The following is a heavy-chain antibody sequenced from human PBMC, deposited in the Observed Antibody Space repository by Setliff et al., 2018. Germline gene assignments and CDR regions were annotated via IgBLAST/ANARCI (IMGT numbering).Heavy chain of an antibody. D-gene: IGHD4-17*01. V-gene: IGHV1-18*01. CDR2: ISPYNSNT. J-gene: IGHJ4*02. Sequence: ASVKVSCKASGYTFATYGISWVRQAPGQGLEWMGWISPYNSNTNYAQNFQGRVTMTTDTSTSTAYMELRSLRSDDTAMYYCARDLSTTVMTRSWYYFDYWGQGTLATVSS. CDR3: ARDLSTTVMTRSWYYFDY. CDR1: GYTFATYG.